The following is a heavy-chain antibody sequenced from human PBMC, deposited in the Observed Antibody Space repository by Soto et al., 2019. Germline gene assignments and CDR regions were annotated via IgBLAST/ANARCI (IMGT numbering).Heavy chain of an antibody. V-gene: IGHV3-33*01. CDR3: ARDRNSGWYGDAFDI. D-gene: IGHD6-19*01. Sequence: QVQLVESGGGVVQPGRSLRLSCAASGFTFSSYGIHWVRQAPGKGLEWVAVIWYDGSNKYYADSVKGRFTISRDNSKNTLYLQMNSLRAEDTAVYYCARDRNSGWYGDAFDIWGQGTMVTVSS. CDR2: IWYDGSNK. CDR1: GFTFSSYG. J-gene: IGHJ3*02.